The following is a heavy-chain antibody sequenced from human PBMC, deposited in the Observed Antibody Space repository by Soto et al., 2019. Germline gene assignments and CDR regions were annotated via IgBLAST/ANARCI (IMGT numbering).Heavy chain of an antibody. J-gene: IGHJ4*02. CDR2: ISYDGSNK. CDR3: AKDLEPAAPRTIDY. Sequence: GGSLRLSCAASGFTFSSYGMHWVRQAPGKGLEWVAVISYDGSNKYYADSVKGRFTISRDNSKNTLYLQMNSLRAEDTAVYYCAKDLEPAAPRTIDYWGQGTLVTVSS. CDR1: GFTFSSYG. D-gene: IGHD6-25*01. V-gene: IGHV3-30*18.